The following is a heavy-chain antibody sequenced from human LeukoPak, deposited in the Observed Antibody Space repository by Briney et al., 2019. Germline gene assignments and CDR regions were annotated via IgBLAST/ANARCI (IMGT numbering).Heavy chain of an antibody. CDR3: ARLPPSDAQSADY. CDR1: GGSFSGYY. CDR2: INHSGGT. J-gene: IGHJ4*02. D-gene: IGHD2-21*02. V-gene: IGHV4-34*01. Sequence: SETLSLTCAVYGGSFSGYYWSWICQPPGKGLEWIGEINHSGGTNYNPSLKSRVTISVDTSKNQFSLKLSSVTAADTAVYYCARLPPSDAQSADYWGQGTLVTVSS.